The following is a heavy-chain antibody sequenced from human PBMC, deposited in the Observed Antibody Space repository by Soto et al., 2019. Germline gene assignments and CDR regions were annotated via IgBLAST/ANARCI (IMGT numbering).Heavy chain of an antibody. V-gene: IGHV4-39*01. CDR1: GGSISSGPYS. D-gene: IGHD2-2*01. Sequence: QLQLQESGPGLVKPSETLSLTCTVSGGSISSGPYSWGWIRQPPGEGLEWIGTFHYSENTYYNPSLETRVLISVDTSKNQFSLKVTSVTVADTAIYYCARLGGYCSTTSCYGFYGMDVWGQGTTVIVSS. CDR2: FHYSENT. CDR3: ARLGGYCSTTSCYGFYGMDV. J-gene: IGHJ6*02.